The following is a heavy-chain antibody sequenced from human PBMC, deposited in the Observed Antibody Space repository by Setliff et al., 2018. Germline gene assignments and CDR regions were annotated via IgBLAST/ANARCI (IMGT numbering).Heavy chain of an antibody. V-gene: IGHV4-31*01. CDR2: IYYSGST. CDR3: ARGRGYSNTWYALPYFDC. J-gene: IGHJ4*02. D-gene: IGHD6-13*01. Sequence: SETLSLTCTVSGGSISSGGYYWSWIRQHPGKGLEWIGYIYYSGSTYYNPSLKSLVTISVDTSKNQFSLKLSSVTAADTAVYYCARGRGYSNTWYALPYFDCWGQGTLVTVS. CDR1: GGSISSGGYY.